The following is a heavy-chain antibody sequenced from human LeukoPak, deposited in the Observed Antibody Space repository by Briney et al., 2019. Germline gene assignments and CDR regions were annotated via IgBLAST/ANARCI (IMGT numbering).Heavy chain of an antibody. V-gene: IGHV4-61*02. J-gene: IGHJ4*02. CDR3: ARGGGATRIDY. CDR2: IYTSGST. Sequence: SETLSLTCSVSGDSIRSGTYYWSWIRQPAGKGLEWIGRIYTSGSTSYNPSLKSRVTISVDTSKNQFSLKLTSVTAADTAGYYCARGGGATRIDYWGQGTLVTVSS. D-gene: IGHD5-12*01. CDR1: GDSIRSGTYY.